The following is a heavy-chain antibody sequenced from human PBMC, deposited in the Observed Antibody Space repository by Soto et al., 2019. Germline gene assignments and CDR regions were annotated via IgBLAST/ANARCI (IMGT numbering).Heavy chain of an antibody. CDR3: ASEFRSGGLVDY. CDR1: GFTFSSYG. D-gene: IGHD2-21*01. J-gene: IGHJ4*02. CDR2: IWYDGSNK. Sequence: QVQLVESGGGVVQPGRSLRLSCAASGFTFSSYGMHWVRQAPGKGLEWVAVIWYDGSNKYYADSVKGRFTISRDNSKNTLYLQMNSLRAEDTAVYYCASEFRSGGLVDYWGQGILVTVSS. V-gene: IGHV3-33*01.